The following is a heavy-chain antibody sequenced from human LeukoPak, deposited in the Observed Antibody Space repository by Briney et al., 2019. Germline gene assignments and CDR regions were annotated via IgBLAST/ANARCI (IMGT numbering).Heavy chain of an antibody. Sequence: SETLSLTCTVSGNSISTNNYYWGWIRQPPGKGLEWIGSIYYSGSTYYNLSLKNRVTMSVDTSRNQFSLKLSSVTAADTAVYYCARGRVRGVINYYYYGMDVWGQGTTVTVSS. V-gene: IGHV4-39*01. J-gene: IGHJ6*02. CDR1: GNSISTNNYY. D-gene: IGHD3-10*01. CDR2: IYYSGST. CDR3: ARGRVRGVINYYYYGMDV.